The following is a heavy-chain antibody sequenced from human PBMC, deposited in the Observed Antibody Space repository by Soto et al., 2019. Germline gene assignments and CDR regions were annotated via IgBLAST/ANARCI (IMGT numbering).Heavy chain of an antibody. CDR2: ISYDGSNK. D-gene: IGHD6-13*01. V-gene: IGHV3-30*04. CDR3: ARDGTAAGTFDY. CDR1: GFTFSSYA. Sequence: GGSLRLSCAASGFTFSSYAMHWVRQAPGKGLEWVAVISYDGSNKYYADSVKGRFTISRDNSKNTLYLQMNSLRAEDTAVYYCARDGTAAGTFDYWGQGTLVTVSS. J-gene: IGHJ4*02.